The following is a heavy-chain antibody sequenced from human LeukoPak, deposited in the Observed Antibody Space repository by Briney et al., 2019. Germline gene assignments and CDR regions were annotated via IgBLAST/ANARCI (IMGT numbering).Heavy chain of an antibody. CDR1: GFSFSNYA. D-gene: IGHD5-18*01. J-gene: IGHJ4*02. V-gene: IGHV3-23*01. Sequence: PGGSLRLSCVASGFSFSNYAINWVRQAPGKGLEWVSAISGSGGTIFYADSVKGRFAISRDNSKNTLYLQMTSLRAADTAVYYCAKTYVDTTFFDSWGQGARVTVSS. CDR3: AKTYVDTTFFDS. CDR2: ISGSGGTI.